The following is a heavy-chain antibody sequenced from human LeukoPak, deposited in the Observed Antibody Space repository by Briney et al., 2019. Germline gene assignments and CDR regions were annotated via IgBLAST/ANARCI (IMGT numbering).Heavy chain of an antibody. V-gene: IGHV3-48*03. CDR2: ISSSGSTI. CDR3: ARVGIECSSSWYRGGNWFDP. D-gene: IGHD6-13*01. CDR1: GFTFSSYE. Sequence: GGSLRLSCAASGFTFSSYEMNWVRQAPGKGLEWVSYISSSGSTIYYADSVKGRFTISRDNAKNSLYLQMNSLRAEDTAVYYCARVGIECSSSWYRGGNWFDPWGQGTLVTVSS. J-gene: IGHJ5*02.